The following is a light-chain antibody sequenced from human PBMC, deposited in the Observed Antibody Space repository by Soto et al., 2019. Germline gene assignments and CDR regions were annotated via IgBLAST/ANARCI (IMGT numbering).Light chain of an antibody. CDR2: AAS. CDR3: QQSYNSPQT. Sequence: DIQMTQSPSSLSASVGDRVAITCRASQGISTYLNWYQQKPGKAPKLLIYAASSLQSGVPSRFSGSGSGTDFTLTINSPQPEDFATYSCQQSYNSPQTFGQGTKVDIK. V-gene: IGKV1-39*01. J-gene: IGKJ1*01. CDR1: QGISTY.